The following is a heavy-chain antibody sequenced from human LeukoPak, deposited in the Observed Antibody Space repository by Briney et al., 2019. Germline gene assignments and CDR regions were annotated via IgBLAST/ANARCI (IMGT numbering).Heavy chain of an antibody. CDR1: GGSISSYY. J-gene: IGHJ5*02. CDR3: ARDFNVRMNYGDYGWFDP. CDR2: IYTSGST. V-gene: IGHV4-4*07. D-gene: IGHD4-17*01. Sequence: SETLSLTCTVSGGSISSYYWSWIRQPAGKGLEWSGRIYTSGSTNYNPSLKSRFTMSVDTSKNQFSLKLSSVTAADTAVYYCARDFNVRMNYGDYGWFDPWGQGTLVTVSS.